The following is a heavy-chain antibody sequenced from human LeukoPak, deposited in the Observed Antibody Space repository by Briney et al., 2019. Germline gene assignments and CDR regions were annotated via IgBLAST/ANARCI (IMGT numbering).Heavy chain of an antibody. CDR3: ASRTQPRIAAAHDPEYFQH. V-gene: IGHV4-30-4*08. J-gene: IGHJ1*01. CDR1: GFTFSSYS. Sequence: LRLSCAASGFTFSSYSMNWVRQPPGKGLEWIGYIYYSGSTYYNPSLKSRVTISVDTSKNQFSLKLSSVTAADTAVYYCASRTQPRIAAAHDPEYFQHWGQGTLVTVSS. CDR2: IYYSGST. D-gene: IGHD6-13*01.